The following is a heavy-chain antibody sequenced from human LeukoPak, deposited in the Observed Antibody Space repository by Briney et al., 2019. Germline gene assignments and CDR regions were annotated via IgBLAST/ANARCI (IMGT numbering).Heavy chain of an antibody. CDR2: ISGSGGIT. CDR3: AKDLHGEVPDYFDY. Sequence: GGSLRLSCAASGFTFSSYGMGWVRQAPGKGLEWVSGISGSGGITYYADSVKGRFTISRDNSKNTVSLQVNSLRAEDTAVYYCAKDLHGEVPDYFDYWGKGTLVTVSS. V-gene: IGHV3-23*01. J-gene: IGHJ4*02. D-gene: IGHD3-3*01. CDR1: GFTFSSYG.